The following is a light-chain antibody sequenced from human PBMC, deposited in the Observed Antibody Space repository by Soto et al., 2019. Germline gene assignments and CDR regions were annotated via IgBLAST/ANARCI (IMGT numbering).Light chain of an antibody. V-gene: IGKV1-12*01. J-gene: IGKJ4*01. CDR3: QQSHSFPRT. Sequence: KSQSPSFVSASVGDRVTITCRASQAVSTWLAWYQQKPGDAPKLLIYAASTLQSGVPSRFSGSGSGTDFTLTIRNLQPEDFATYYCQQSHSFPRTFGGGTKVDIK. CDR1: QAVSTW. CDR2: AAS.